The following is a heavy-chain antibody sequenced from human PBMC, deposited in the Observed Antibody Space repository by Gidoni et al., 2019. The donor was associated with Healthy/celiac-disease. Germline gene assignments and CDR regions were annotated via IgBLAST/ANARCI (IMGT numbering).Heavy chain of an antibody. CDR3: ARSAGYYYYGMDV. CDR1: GFTFSDYS. V-gene: IGHV3-48*02. J-gene: IGHJ6*02. CDR2: ITGSSDSI. Sequence: EVQLVESGGDLVQPGGSLRLACAASGFTFSDYSMNWVRQAPGKGLEWVSYITGSSDSIYYADSVKGRFTISRDNAKNSLYLQMNSLRDEDTTVYYCARSAGYYYYGMDVWGQGTTVTVSS.